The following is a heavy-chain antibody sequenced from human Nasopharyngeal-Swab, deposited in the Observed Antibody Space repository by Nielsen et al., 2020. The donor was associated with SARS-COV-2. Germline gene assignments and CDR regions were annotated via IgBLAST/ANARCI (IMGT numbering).Heavy chain of an antibody. J-gene: IGHJ4*02. D-gene: IGHD3-16*02. CDR3: ARAPHYDYVWGSYRQSFKFDY. CDR1: GYTFTSYA. V-gene: IGHV1-18*01. CDR2: ISAYNGKT. Sequence: ASVKVSCKASGYTFTSYAISWVRQAPGQGLEWMGWISAYNGKTNYAQNLQGRVTMTTDTSTSTAYMELRSLRSDDTAVYYYARAPHYDYVWGSYRQSFKFDYWGQGSLVTVSS.